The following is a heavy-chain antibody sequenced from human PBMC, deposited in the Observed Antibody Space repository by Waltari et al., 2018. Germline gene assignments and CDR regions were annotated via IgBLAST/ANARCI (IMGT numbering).Heavy chain of an antibody. CDR2: VNNDGSDT. Sequence: EEQVVESGGGLVQPGGSLRLSCAASGFNFDSYWMHWVRQVPGKGLVWVSRVNNDGSDTIYADFVKGRFTISRDNAKNTVYLQMNSLRVDDTAIYYCVRDRPHNWFDPWGQGTLVTVSS. CDR1: GFNFDSYW. J-gene: IGHJ5*01. V-gene: IGHV3-74*01. CDR3: VRDRPHNWFDP.